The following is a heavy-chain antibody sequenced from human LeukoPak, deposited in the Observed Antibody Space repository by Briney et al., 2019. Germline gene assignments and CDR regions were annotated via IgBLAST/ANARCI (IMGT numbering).Heavy chain of an antibody. D-gene: IGHD2-8*01. Sequence: GGSLRLSCAASGFTFSSYEMNWVRQAPGQGLEWVAYISSTGNTVHYAGSVKGRFTISRDNAKNTLYLQMNSLRAEDTAVYYCATLYGSSYISFDYWGQGTLVTVSS. V-gene: IGHV3-48*03. CDR1: GFTFSSYE. CDR3: ATLYGSSYISFDY. CDR2: ISSTGNTV. J-gene: IGHJ4*02.